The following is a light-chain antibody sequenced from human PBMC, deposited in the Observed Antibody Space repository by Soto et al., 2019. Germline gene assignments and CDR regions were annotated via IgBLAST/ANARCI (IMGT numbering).Light chain of an antibody. CDR3: MQALQPALT. V-gene: IGKV2-28*01. J-gene: IGKJ4*01. CDR1: QSLLSSNGYSY. CDR2: LDS. Sequence: DIVMTQSPHSLPVTPGEPASMSCRSSQSLLSSNGYSYLDWYVQKPGQSPQLLISLDSNRASGVXDKXSGSGSGTDFTLTISRVEAEDVGVYYCMQALQPALTFGGGTKLEIK.